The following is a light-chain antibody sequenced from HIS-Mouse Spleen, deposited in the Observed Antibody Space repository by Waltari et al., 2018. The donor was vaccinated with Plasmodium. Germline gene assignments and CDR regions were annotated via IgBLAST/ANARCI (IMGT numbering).Light chain of an antibody. CDR3: QQYNNWPT. V-gene: IGKV3-15*01. Sequence: EIVMTQSPATLSVSPGERATLSCRASQSVSSNLAWYQQKPSQAPRLLFYGAFTRATGSPARFSGSGSGTEFTLTISSMQSGDFAVWYCQQYNNWPTFGQGTRLEIE. J-gene: IGKJ5*01. CDR1: QSVSSN. CDR2: GAF.